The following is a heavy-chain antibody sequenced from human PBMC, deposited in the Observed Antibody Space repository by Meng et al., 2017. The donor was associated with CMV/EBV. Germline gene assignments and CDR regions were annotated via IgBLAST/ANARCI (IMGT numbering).Heavy chain of an antibody. D-gene: IGHD3-22*01. CDR2: IKSKTDGGTT. Sequence: FRNAWMSWVRQAPGKGLEWLGRIKSKTDGGTTDYAAPVKGRFTISRDDSNNPLYLPLHSLPPHDAAVYSSTTVPFTMIEGGGRGSFDYWG. V-gene: IGHV3-15*01. J-gene: IGHJ4*01. CDR3: TTVPFTMIEGGGRGSFDY. CDR1: FRNAW.